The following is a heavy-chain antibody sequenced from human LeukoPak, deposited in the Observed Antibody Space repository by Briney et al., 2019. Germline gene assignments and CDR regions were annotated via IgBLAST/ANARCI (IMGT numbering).Heavy chain of an antibody. CDR2: IYHSGST. Sequence: SETLSLTCTVSGYSISSGYYWGWIRQPPGKGLEWIGSIYHSGSTYYNPSLKSRVTISVDTSKNQFSLKLSSVTAADTAVYYCARDLSHSSSGYYNWFDPWGQGTLVTVSS. J-gene: IGHJ5*02. CDR1: GYSISSGYY. V-gene: IGHV4-38-2*02. CDR3: ARDLSHSSSGYYNWFDP. D-gene: IGHD3-22*01.